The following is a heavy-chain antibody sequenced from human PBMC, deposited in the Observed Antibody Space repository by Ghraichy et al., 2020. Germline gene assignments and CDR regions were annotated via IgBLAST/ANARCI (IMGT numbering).Heavy chain of an antibody. V-gene: IGHV4-39*01. Sequence: SETLSLTCTVSGGSISSSSYYWGWIRQPPGKGLEWIGSIYYSGSTYYNPSLKSRVTISVDTSKNQFSLKLSSVTAADTAVYYCARVLRFLEWFEFLDYWGQGTLVTVSS. CDR1: GGSISSSSYY. CDR3: ARVLRFLEWFEFLDY. CDR2: IYYSGST. D-gene: IGHD3-3*01. J-gene: IGHJ4*02.